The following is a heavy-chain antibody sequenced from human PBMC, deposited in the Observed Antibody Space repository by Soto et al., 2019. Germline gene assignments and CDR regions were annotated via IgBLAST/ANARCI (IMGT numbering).Heavy chain of an antibody. CDR3: ATGPVDGGNSAHYYFDY. Sequence: ASEKVSCKVSGYTLTELSMHWVRQAPGKGLEWMGGFDPEDGETIYAQKFQGRVTMTEDTSTDTAYMELSSLRSEDTAVYYCATGPVDGGNSAHYYFDYWGQGPLVTAPQ. CDR1: GYTLTELS. D-gene: IGHD2-21*02. J-gene: IGHJ4*02. V-gene: IGHV1-24*01. CDR2: FDPEDGET.